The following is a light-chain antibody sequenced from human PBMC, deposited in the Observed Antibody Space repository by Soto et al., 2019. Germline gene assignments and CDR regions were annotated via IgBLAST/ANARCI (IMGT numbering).Light chain of an antibody. Sequence: QSVLTQPASVSGSPGQSITISCTGSNSNIGAGFAVHWYQQLPGTAPKLLIHGNNNRPSGVPDRFSGSKSDTSASLAITGLQADDEADYYCHSYDSRLNCYVFGTGTKLTVL. CDR3: HSYDSRLNCYV. J-gene: IGLJ1*01. CDR1: NSNIGAGFA. CDR2: GNN. V-gene: IGLV1-40*01.